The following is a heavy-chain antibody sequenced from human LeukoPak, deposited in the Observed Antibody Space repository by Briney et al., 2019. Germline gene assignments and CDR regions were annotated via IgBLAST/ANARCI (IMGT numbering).Heavy chain of an antibody. CDR3: AKDRPGDSSVSWSRFYYGMDV. CDR1: GFAFSYYA. CDR2: LSGSGGST. J-gene: IGHJ6*02. Sequence: GGSLRLSCATSGFAFSYYAMSWVRQAPGKGLGWVSALSGSGGSTYYADSLKGRFTISRDNSKNTLYLQMNSLRAEDTAVYYCAKDRPGDSSVSWSRFYYGMDVWGQGTTVTVSS. V-gene: IGHV3-23*01. D-gene: IGHD6-19*01.